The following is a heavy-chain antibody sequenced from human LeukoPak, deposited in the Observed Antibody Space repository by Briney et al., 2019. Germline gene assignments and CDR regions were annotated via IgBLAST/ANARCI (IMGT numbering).Heavy chain of an antibody. CDR1: GGSISSYY. Sequence: KTSETLSLTCTVSGGSISSYYWSWIRQPPGKGLEWVGYIYYSGSTNYNPSLKSRVTMSVDMSKDQFSLNRSSVTAADTAVYYCARDSSGLNWFDPWGQGTLVTVSS. V-gene: IGHV4-59*13. CDR2: IYYSGST. CDR3: ARDSSGLNWFDP. D-gene: IGHD3-22*01. J-gene: IGHJ5*02.